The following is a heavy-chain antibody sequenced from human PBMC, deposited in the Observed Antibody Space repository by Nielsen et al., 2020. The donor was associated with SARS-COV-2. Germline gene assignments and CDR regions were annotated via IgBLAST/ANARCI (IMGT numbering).Heavy chain of an antibody. CDR3: ASAGSGSYYSSPLHYYYYGMDV. V-gene: IGHV1-8*02. D-gene: IGHD3-10*01. CDR1: GGTFSSYA. CDR2: MNPNSGNT. Sequence: ASVKVSCKASGGTFSSYAINWVRQATGQGLEWMGWMNPNSGNTGYAQKFQGRVTMTRNTSISTAYMELSSLRSEDTAVYYCASAGSGSYYSSPLHYYYYGMDVWGQGTTVTVSS. J-gene: IGHJ6*02.